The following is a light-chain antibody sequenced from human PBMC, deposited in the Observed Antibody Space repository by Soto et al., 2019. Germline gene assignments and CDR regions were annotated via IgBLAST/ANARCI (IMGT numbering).Light chain of an antibody. CDR1: QSISSW. CDR3: QQYNSYPLA. V-gene: IGKV1-5*03. J-gene: IGKJ4*01. CDR2: KAS. Sequence: DIQMTQSPSTLSASVGDRVTITCRASQSISSWLAWYQQKPGKAPKLLIYKASSSESGVPSRFSGSGSGTEFTLTISSLQPDDFATYYCQQYNSYPLAFGGGNKVEIK.